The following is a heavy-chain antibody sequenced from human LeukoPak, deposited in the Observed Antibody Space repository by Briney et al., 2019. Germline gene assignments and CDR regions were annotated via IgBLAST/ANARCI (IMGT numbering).Heavy chain of an antibody. CDR1: GYTFTGYY. D-gene: IGHD3-9*01. V-gene: IGHV1-2*02. CDR2: INPNSGGT. CDR3: ARAPILTGFYYMDV. J-gene: IGHJ6*03. Sequence: VASVKVSCKASGYTFTGYYMHWVRQAPGQGLEWMGWINPNSGGTNYAQKFQGRVTMTRDTSISTAYMELSRLRSDDTAVYYCARAPILTGFYYMDVWGKGTTATISS.